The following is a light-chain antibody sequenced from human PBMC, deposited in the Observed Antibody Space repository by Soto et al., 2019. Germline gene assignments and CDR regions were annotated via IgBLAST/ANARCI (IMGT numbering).Light chain of an antibody. CDR2: AAY. CDR1: QYINNY. V-gene: IGKV1-39*01. Sequence: DIQMTQSPSSLSTSVGDRVTITCRASQYINNYLNWYQQKPGKAPKLLIFAAYNLQSGVPSRFSGSGSGTDFTLTISSLQPEAFATYYCQQSYRTPPYTFGQGTKLDMK. CDR3: QQSYRTPPYT. J-gene: IGKJ2*01.